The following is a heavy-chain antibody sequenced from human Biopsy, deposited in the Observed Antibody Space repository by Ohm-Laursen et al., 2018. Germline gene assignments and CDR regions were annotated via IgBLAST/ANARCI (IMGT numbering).Heavy chain of an antibody. CDR3: SRGYAGLYEAFDF. Sequence: GTLSLTCSVSGGSIISYNWTWIRQPPGQGLEWIGHVYNGGITNYNPSLKSRVTISKDTSKNQFSLQVNSVTAADTAVYYYSRGYAGLYEAFDFWGQGTVVTVAS. D-gene: IGHD5-18*01. J-gene: IGHJ3*01. CDR1: GGSIISYN. CDR2: VYNGGIT. V-gene: IGHV4-59*01.